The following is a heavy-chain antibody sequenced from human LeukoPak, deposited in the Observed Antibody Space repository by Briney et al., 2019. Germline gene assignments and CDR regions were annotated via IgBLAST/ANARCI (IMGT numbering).Heavy chain of an antibody. CDR2: ISSSSSTI. CDR3: ARGTRRGLELLFGEDY. CDR1: GFTFSSYS. Sequence: PGGSLRLSCAASGFTFSSYSMNWVRQAPGKGLEWVSYISSSSSTIYYADSVKGRFTISRDNAKNSLYLQMNSLRAEDTAVYYCARGTRRGLELLFGEDYWGQGTLVTVSS. J-gene: IGHJ4*02. D-gene: IGHD1-7*01. V-gene: IGHV3-48*01.